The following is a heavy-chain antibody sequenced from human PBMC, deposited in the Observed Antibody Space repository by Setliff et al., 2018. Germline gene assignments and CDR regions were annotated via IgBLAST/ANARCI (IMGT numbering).Heavy chain of an antibody. D-gene: IGHD6-19*01. CDR1: GGSISTYY. CDR3: ARLRKAVDGINFPRYMDV. J-gene: IGHJ6*04. V-gene: IGHV4-4*08. Sequence: SETLSLTCTVSGGSISTYYWSWIRQTPVKGLEWIGYIYTSGSTNYNPSLKSRVTISLDTSKNQFSLRLSSVTAADTAVYYCARLRKAVDGINFPRYMDVWGKGTTVTVSS. CDR2: IYTSGST.